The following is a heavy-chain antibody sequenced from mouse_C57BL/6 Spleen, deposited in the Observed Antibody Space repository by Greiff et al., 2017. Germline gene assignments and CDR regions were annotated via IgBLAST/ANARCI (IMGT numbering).Heavy chain of an antibody. D-gene: IGHD1-1*01. Sequence: EVKLLESGPGLVKPSQSLSLTCSVTGYSITSGYYWNWIRQFPGNKLEWMGYISYDGSNNYNPSLKNRISITRDTSKNQFFLKLNSVTTEDTATXSCARGGLNYYGRDYWGQGTTRTVSS. CDR3: ARGGLNYYGRDY. V-gene: IGHV3-6*01. CDR2: ISYDGSN. CDR1: GYSITSGYY. J-gene: IGHJ2*01.